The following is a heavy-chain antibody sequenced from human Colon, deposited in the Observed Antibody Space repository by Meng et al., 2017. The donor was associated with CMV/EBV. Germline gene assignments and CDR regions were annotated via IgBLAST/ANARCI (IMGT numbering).Heavy chain of an antibody. CDR1: GFPFSHYA. D-gene: IGHD3-3*01. Sequence: GESLKISCAASGFPFSHYAMNWVRQSPGKGLEWVASISGNTHYIYYTDSVKGRFTLSRDNANDLLFLQMHSLRAEDTAIYYCARDFQFGDWDAPYYFDSWGQGTLVTVSS. CDR3: ARDFQFGDWDAPYYFDS. CDR2: ISGNTHYI. J-gene: IGHJ4*02. V-gene: IGHV3-21*01.